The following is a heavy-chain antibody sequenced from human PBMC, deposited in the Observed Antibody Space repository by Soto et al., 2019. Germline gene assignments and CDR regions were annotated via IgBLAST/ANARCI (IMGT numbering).Heavy chain of an antibody. CDR3: ARNWGYCSSTSCQTGFDP. CDR1: GYTFTGYY. V-gene: IGHV1-2*04. Sequence: PSVTVCCKDSGYTFTGYYMHWVRPAPGQGLEWMGWINPNSGGTNYAQKFQGWVTMTRDTSISTAYMELSRLRSDDTAVYYCARNWGYCSSTSCQTGFDPWGQGTLVTVSS. D-gene: IGHD2-2*01. CDR2: INPNSGGT. J-gene: IGHJ5*02.